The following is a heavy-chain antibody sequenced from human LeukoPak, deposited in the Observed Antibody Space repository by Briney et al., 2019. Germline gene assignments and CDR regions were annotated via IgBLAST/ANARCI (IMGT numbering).Heavy chain of an antibody. Sequence: SETLSLTCTVSGGSISSSSYYWGWIRQPPGKGLEWIGSIYYSGSTYYNPSLKSRVTISVDTSKNQFSLKLSSVTAADTAVYYCARHAADPGYYYYMDVWGKGTTVTISS. V-gene: IGHV4-39*01. CDR2: IYYSGST. J-gene: IGHJ6*03. D-gene: IGHD3-10*01. CDR3: ARHAADPGYYYYMDV. CDR1: GGSISSSSYY.